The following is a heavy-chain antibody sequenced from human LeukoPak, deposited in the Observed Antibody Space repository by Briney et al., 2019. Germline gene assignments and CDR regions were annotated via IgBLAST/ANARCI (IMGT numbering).Heavy chain of an antibody. CDR2: ISGGSENT. Sequence: GGSLRLSCAASGFTFSSFAMSWVRQAPGKGLDWVSSISGGSENTYYADSVKGRFTISRDNSKNTLDLHLNSLTADDTAVYYCANMQLVKGVFEIWGQGTRVTVSS. J-gene: IGHJ3*02. D-gene: IGHD6-13*01. V-gene: IGHV3-23*01. CDR3: ANMQLVKGVFEI. CDR1: GFTFSSFA.